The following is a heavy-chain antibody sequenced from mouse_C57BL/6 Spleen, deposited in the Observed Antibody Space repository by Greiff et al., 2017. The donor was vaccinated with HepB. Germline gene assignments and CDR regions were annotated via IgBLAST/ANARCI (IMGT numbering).Heavy chain of an antibody. V-gene: IGHV1-63*01. D-gene: IGHD2-2*01. CDR3: ARLHGYDGDYYAMDY. CDR1: GYTFTNYW. CDR2: IYPGGGYT. J-gene: IGHJ4*01. Sequence: QVQLQQSGAELVRPGTSVKMSCKASGYTFTNYWIGWAKQRPGHGLEWIGDIYPGGGYTNYNEKFKGKATLTADKSSSTAYMQFSSLTSEDSAIYYCARLHGYDGDYYAMDYWGQGTSVTVSS.